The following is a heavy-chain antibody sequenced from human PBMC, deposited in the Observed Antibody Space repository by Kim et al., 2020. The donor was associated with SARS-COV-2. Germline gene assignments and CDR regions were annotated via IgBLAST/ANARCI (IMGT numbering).Heavy chain of an antibody. V-gene: IGHV5-51*01. CDR3: AILAYCGGDCYSAFDY. CDR1: GYSFTSYW. D-gene: IGHD2-21*02. Sequence: GESLKISCKGSGYSFTSYWIGWVRQMPGKGLEWMGIIYPGDSDTRYSPSFQGQVTISADKSISTAYLQWSSLKASDTAMYYCAILAYCGGDCYSAFDYWGQGTLVTVSS. J-gene: IGHJ4*02. CDR2: IYPGDSDT.